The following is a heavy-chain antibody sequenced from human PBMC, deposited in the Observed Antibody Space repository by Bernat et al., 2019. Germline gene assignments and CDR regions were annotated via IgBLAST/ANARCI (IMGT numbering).Heavy chain of an antibody. CDR3: ARDRVRGYSHFFDF. D-gene: IGHD3-22*01. Sequence: EVQLVESGGGLVKPGGSLRLSCAASGFTFISYDMSWVRQAQGKGLEWVSSISSSSSYIYYADSVKGRFTIARDNAKNSLYLQMNSLRAEDTAVYYCARDRVRGYSHFFDFWGQGTLVTVSS. CDR2: ISSSSSYI. V-gene: IGHV3-21*01. J-gene: IGHJ4*02. CDR1: GFTFISYD.